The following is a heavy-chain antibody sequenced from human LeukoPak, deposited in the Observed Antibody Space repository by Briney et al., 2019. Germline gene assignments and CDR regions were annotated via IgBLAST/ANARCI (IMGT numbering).Heavy chain of an antibody. CDR2: IYTSGST. CDR1: GGSISSYY. V-gene: IGHV4-4*07. CDR3: AGDFLTGHRSAEVFDP. D-gene: IGHD3-9*01. Sequence: SETLSLTCTVSGGSISSYYWSWIRQPAGKGLEWIGRIYTSGSTNYNPSLKSRVTMSVDTSKNQFSLKLSSVTAADTAVYYCAGDFLTGHRSAEVFDPWGQGTLVTVSS. J-gene: IGHJ5*02.